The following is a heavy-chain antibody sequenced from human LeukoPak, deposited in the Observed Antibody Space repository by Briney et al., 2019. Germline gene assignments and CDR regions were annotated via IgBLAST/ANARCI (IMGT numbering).Heavy chain of an antibody. CDR3: ARDLGDGSY. CDR2: ITYDGAFDGGKT. Sequence: GGSLRLSCEASGLSLSNYPMHWVRQAPGKGLEWITLITYDGAFDGGKTYYADSVKGRFTISRDNAENSLYLQMNSLRAEDTGVYYCARDLGDGSYWGQGTLVTVSS. J-gene: IGHJ4*02. CDR1: GLSLSNYP. V-gene: IGHV3-30*07. D-gene: IGHD4-17*01.